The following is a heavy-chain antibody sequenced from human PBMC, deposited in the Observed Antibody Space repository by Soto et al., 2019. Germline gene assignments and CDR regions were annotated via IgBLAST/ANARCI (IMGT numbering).Heavy chain of an antibody. J-gene: IGHJ6*02. CDR3: ARDARTYYYYYYGMDV. V-gene: IGHV3-7*01. CDR2: IKQDGSEK. Sequence: GGSLRLSCAASGLTFSSYWMSWVRQAPGKGLEWVANIKQDGSEKYYVDSVKGRFTISRDDAKNSLYLQMNSLRAEDTAVYYCARDARTYYYYYYGMDVWGQGTTVTVSS. CDR1: GLTFSSYW. D-gene: IGHD6-6*01.